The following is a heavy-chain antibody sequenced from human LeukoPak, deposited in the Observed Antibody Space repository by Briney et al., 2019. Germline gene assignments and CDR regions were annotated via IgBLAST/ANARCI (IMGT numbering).Heavy chain of an antibody. J-gene: IGHJ4*02. CDR3: ARQQLPGGGYYFDY. V-gene: IGHV4-39*01. CDR1: GGSISSSSYY. D-gene: IGHD2-2*01. CDR2: IYYSGST. Sequence: PETLSLTCTVSGGSISSSSYYWGWIRQPPGKGLEWIGSIYYSGSTYYNPSLKSRVTISVDTSKNQFSLKLSSVTAADTAVYYCARQQLPGGGYYFDYWGQGTLVTVSS.